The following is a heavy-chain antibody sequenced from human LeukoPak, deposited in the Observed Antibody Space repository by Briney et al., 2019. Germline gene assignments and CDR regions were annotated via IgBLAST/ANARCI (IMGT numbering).Heavy chain of an antibody. CDR3: AGRGYSYGFDY. J-gene: IGHJ4*02. CDR1: GFTFSSYA. CDR2: ISGSGGST. V-gene: IGHV3-23*01. D-gene: IGHD5-18*01. Sequence: GGSLRLSCAASGFTFSSYAMSWVRQAPGKGLEWVSAISGSGGSTYYADSVKGRFTIFRDNSKNTLYLQMNSLRAEDTAVYYCAGRGYSYGFDYWGQGTLVTVSS.